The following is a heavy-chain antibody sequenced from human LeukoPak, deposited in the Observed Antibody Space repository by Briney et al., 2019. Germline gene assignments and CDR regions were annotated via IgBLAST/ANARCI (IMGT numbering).Heavy chain of an antibody. J-gene: IGHJ3*02. V-gene: IGHV4-34*01. D-gene: IGHD3-10*01. CDR1: GGSFSGYY. CDR3: ARAGAYYGSGIPLDI. CDR2: INHSGST. Sequence: SETMSHTCAVYGGSFSGYYWSWIRQAPGKGLEWIGEINHSGSTNYNPSLKSRVTTSVDTSKNQFSLKLSSVTAADTAVYYCARAGAYYGSGIPLDIWGQGTMVTVSS.